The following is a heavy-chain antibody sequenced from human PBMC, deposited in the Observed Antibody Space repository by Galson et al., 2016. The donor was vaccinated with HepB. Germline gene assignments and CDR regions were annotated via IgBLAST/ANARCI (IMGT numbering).Heavy chain of an antibody. D-gene: IGHD1-26*01. CDR1: GYTLTSYA. V-gene: IGHV1-3*01. J-gene: IGHJ4*02. CDR3: ARDPGGSKTRFDY. CDR2: INAGTGNT. Sequence: SVKVSCKASGYTLTSYATHWVRQAPGQRLEWMGWINAGTGNTKYSQKFPGRVTITRDTSASTAYMALSSLRSEDTAGYYCARDPGGSKTRFDYWGQGTLVTVSS.